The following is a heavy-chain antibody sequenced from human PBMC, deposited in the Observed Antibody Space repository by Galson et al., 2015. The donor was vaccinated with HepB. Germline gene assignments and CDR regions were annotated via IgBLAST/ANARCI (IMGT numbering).Heavy chain of an antibody. CDR2: ISVYNGNT. Sequence: SVKVSCKASGYSFSNYGFIWVRQAPGQGLEWMGWISVYNGNTDYAQKVQDRVTMTTDRSTRSAYMELRSLRSDDTAVYYWARYSSSLYSYAMDVWGQATTVTVSS. CDR3: ARYSSSLYSYAMDV. D-gene: IGHD6-6*01. J-gene: IGHJ6*02. CDR1: GYSFSNYG. V-gene: IGHV1-18*04.